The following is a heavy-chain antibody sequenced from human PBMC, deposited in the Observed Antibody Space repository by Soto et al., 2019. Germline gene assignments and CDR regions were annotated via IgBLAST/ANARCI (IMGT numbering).Heavy chain of an antibody. CDR1: GYTFTSYY. Sequence: QVQLVQSGAEVKKPGASVKVSCKASGYTFTSYYMHWVQQSPGQGLEWMGIINPSGGSTSYAQKFQGRVTLTRDTSTSTVYMELSRLRSEDTAVYYCDRGAAITMVRYYYYMDVWCKGTTVTVSS. V-gene: IGHV1-46*03. J-gene: IGHJ6*03. D-gene: IGHD3-10*01. CDR2: INPSGGST. CDR3: DRGAAITMVRYYYYMDV.